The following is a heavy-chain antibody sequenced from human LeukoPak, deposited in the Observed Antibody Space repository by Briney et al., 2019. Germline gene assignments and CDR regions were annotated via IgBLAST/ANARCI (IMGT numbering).Heavy chain of an antibody. CDR1: GFTFDDYG. CDR3: ARVGYDSSGYPTHYFDY. Sequence: GGSLRLSCAASGFTFDDYGMSWVRHAPGKGLEWVSGINWNGGSTGYADSVKGRFTISRDNAKNSLYLQMNSLRAEDTALYHCARVGYDSSGYPTHYFDYWGQGTLVTVSS. V-gene: IGHV3-20*01. J-gene: IGHJ4*02. CDR2: INWNGGST. D-gene: IGHD3-22*01.